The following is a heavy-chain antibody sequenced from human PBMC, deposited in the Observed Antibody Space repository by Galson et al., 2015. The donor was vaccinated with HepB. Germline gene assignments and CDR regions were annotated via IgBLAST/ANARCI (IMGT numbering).Heavy chain of an antibody. V-gene: IGHV1-69-2*01. Sequence: VKVSCKVSGYRIADYYMHWVQQAPGKGLEWMGLIDPKDGETIYAEKFQGRVTIAADTSTNTPYMELSSLRSEDTAVYYCATSSVAPLTMIFDYWGQGTLVTVSS. D-gene: IGHD3-22*01. J-gene: IGHJ4*02. CDR1: GYRIADYY. CDR2: IDPKDGET. CDR3: ATSSVAPLTMIFDY.